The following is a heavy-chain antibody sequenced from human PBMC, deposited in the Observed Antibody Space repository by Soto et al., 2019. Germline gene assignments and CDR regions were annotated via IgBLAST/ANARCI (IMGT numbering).Heavy chain of an antibody. CDR3: ARTPKPYYYDSSGYYSYYFDY. D-gene: IGHD3-22*01. V-gene: IGHV3-30-3*01. J-gene: IGHJ4*02. Sequence: GGSLRLSCAASGFTFSSYAMHWVRQAPGKGLEWVAVISYDGSNKYYADSVKGRFTISRDNSKNTLYLQMNSLRAEDTAVYCCARTPKPYYYDSSGYYSYYFDYWGQGTLVTVSS. CDR2: ISYDGSNK. CDR1: GFTFSSYA.